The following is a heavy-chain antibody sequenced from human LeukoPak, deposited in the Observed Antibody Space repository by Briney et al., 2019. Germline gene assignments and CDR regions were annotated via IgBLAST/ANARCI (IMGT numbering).Heavy chain of an antibody. CDR3: AREDYGGSYFDY. Sequence: ASVKVTCNASRGTFSSYTISWVRQAPGQGLEWMGRIIPILGIANYAQKFQGRVTITADKSTSTAYMELSSLRSEDTAVYYCAREDYGGSYFDYWGQGTLVTVSS. D-gene: IGHD4-23*01. J-gene: IGHJ4*02. CDR1: RGTFSSYT. CDR2: IIPILGIA. V-gene: IGHV1-69*04.